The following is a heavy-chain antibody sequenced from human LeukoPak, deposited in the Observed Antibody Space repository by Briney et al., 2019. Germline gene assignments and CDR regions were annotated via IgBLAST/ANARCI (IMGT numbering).Heavy chain of an antibody. CDR3: ARLSVAAPYYYDSSGYRRSFDY. V-gene: IGHV3-30*04. CDR2: ISYDGSNK. Sequence: GGSLRLSCAASGFTFSSYAMHWVRQAPGKGLEWVAVISYDGSNKYYADSVKGRSTISRDNSKNTLYLQMNSLRAEDTAVYYCARLSVAAPYYYDSSGYRRSFDYWGQGTLVTVSS. J-gene: IGHJ4*02. D-gene: IGHD3-22*01. CDR1: GFTFSSYA.